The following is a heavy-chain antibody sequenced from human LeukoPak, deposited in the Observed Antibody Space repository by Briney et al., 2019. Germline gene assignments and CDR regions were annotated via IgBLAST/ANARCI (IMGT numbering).Heavy chain of an antibody. V-gene: IGHV1-18*01. CDR3: ARWRGSSFDY. Sequence: EASVKVSCKASGGTFSSYAISWVRQAPGQGLEWMGWISAYNGNTNYAQKLQGRVTMTTDTSTSTAYMELRSLRSDDTAVYYCARWRGSSFDYWGQGTLVTVSS. CDR1: GGTFSSYA. CDR2: ISAYNGNT. D-gene: IGHD1-26*01. J-gene: IGHJ4*02.